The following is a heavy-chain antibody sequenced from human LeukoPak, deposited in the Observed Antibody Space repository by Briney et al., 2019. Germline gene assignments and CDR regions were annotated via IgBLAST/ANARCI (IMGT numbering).Heavy chain of an antibody. D-gene: IGHD4-11*01. J-gene: IGHJ6*03. CDR2: ISGSGGST. CDR1: GFTFSSYA. CDR3: AKDRNYVYYYYYMDV. Sequence: HAGGSLRLSCAASGFTFSSYAMSWVRQAPGKGLEWVSAISGSGGSTYYADSVKGRFTISRDNSKNTLYLQMNSLRAEDTAVYYCAKDRNYVYYYYYMDVWGKGTTVTVSS. V-gene: IGHV3-23*01.